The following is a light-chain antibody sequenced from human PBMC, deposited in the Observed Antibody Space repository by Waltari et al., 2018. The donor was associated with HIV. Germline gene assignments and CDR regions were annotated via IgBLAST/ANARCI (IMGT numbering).Light chain of an antibody. CDR2: SNY. CDR1: SSNIGSNT. Sequence: QSVLTQPPSASGTPGQRVTIPCSGSSSNIGSNTVNWYQQLPGTAPKLLIYSNYQRPSGVPDRFSGSKSGTSASLAISGLHSEDEADYYCAAWDDSLNGVVFGGGTKLTVL. V-gene: IGLV1-44*01. J-gene: IGLJ2*01. CDR3: AAWDDSLNGVV.